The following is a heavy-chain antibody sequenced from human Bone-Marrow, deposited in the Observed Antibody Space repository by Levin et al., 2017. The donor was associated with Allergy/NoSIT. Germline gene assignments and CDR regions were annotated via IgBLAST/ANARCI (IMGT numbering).Heavy chain of an antibody. J-gene: IGHJ4*02. CDR2: IGTAGDT. D-gene: IGHD3-16*01. V-gene: IGHV3-13*04. Sequence: ETLSLTCAASGFTFSSYDMHWVRQATGKGLEWVSAIGTAGDTYYPGSVKGRFTISRENAKNSLYLQMNSLRAGDTAVYYCARGGGGAADYWGQGTLVTVSS. CDR3: ARGGGGAADY. CDR1: GFTFSSYD.